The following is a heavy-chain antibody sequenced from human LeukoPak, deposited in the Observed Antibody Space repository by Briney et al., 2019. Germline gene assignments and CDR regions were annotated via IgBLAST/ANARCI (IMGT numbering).Heavy chain of an antibody. J-gene: IGHJ4*02. V-gene: IGHV5-10-1*01. CDR2: IDPSDSYT. CDR1: GYSFTTYW. D-gene: IGHD6-13*01. CDR3: ARHAKAYGSSCDY. Sequence: NRGESLKISCKGSGYSFTTYWISWVRQMPGRGLEWMGRIDPSDSYTNYSPSFQGHVTISADKSFSTAYLQWTSLKASDTAMYYCARHAKAYGSSCDYWGQGTLVTVSS.